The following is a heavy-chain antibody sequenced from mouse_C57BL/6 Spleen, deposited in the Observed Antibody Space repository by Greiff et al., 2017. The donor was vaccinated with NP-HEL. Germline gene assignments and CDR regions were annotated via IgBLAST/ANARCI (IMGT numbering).Heavy chain of an antibody. Sequence: VQLQESGAELVRPGASVTLSCKASGYTFTDYEMHWVKQTPVHGLEWIGAIDPETGGTAYNQKFKGKAILTADKSSSTAYMELRSLTSEDSAVYYCTREYGYSFAYWGKGTLVTVSA. J-gene: IGHJ3*01. D-gene: IGHD2-10*02. CDR3: TREYGYSFAY. CDR1: GYTFTDYE. V-gene: IGHV1-15*01. CDR2: IDPETGGT.